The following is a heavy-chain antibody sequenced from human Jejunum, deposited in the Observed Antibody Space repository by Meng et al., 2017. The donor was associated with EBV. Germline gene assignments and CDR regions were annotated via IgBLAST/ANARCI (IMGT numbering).Heavy chain of an antibody. Sequence: EVQLLGSGGGLVEPGXXXXLSCAASGFTLNSYAMSWVRQAPGKGLEWVSFISGTGGSTDYADSVKGRFTISRDNSKNTLYLQMDRLRAEDTAVYYCVRDGYNYIPFDYWDQGTLVTVSS. V-gene: IGHV3-23*01. CDR2: ISGTGGST. D-gene: IGHD5-24*01. CDR1: GFTLNSYA. J-gene: IGHJ4*02. CDR3: VRDGYNYIPFDY.